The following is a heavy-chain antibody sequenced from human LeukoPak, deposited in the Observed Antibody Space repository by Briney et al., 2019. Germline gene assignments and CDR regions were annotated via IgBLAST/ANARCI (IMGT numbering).Heavy chain of an antibody. V-gene: IGHV3-11*04. CDR2: ISSSGSTI. D-gene: IGHD3-10*01. CDR3: TRSGDGAFDN. CDR1: GFIFSYYY. J-gene: IGHJ3*02. Sequence: PGGSLRLSCAASGFIFSYYYMSLIRQAPGKRLEWVSCISSSGSTIYYADSVKGRFTISRDNAKNSLYLQMNSLRVEDTAVYYCTRSGDGAFDNWGPGTMVTVSS.